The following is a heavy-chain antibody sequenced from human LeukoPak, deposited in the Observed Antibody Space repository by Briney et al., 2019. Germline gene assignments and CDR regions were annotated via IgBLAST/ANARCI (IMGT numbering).Heavy chain of an antibody. D-gene: IGHD4-17*01. Sequence: ASVKVSCKASGYTFTGYYMHWVRQAPGQGLEWMGWINPNSGGANYAQKFQGRVTMTRDTSISTAYMELSRLRSDDTAVYYCARGGDYGDIANDYWGQGTLVTVSS. J-gene: IGHJ4*02. CDR3: ARGGDYGDIANDY. V-gene: IGHV1-2*02. CDR1: GYTFTGYY. CDR2: INPNSGGA.